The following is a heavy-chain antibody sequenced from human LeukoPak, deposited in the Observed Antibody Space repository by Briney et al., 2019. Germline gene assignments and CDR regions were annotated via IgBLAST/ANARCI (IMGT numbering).Heavy chain of an antibody. J-gene: IGHJ6*03. Sequence: GGSLRLSCAASGFTVSSNYMSWIRQAPGKGLEWVSYIGTGATITYYADSVKGRFTISRDNAKNSLYLQMNSLRAEDTAVYYCATILEGYHYYRDVWGKGTTVTVSS. CDR2: IGTGATIT. V-gene: IGHV3-11*04. D-gene: IGHD6-13*01. CDR3: ATILEGYHYYRDV. CDR1: GFTVSSNY.